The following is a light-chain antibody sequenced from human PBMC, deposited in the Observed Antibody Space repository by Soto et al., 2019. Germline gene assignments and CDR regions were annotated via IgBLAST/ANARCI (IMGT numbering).Light chain of an antibody. CDR2: GNS. CDR1: SSNIGAGYD. V-gene: IGLV1-40*01. Sequence: QSVLTQPPSVSGAPGQRVTISCTGSSSNIGAGYDVHWYQQLPGTAPKLLIYGNSNRPSGVPDRFSGSKSGTSASLVITGLQAEDEADYYCQSYDSSLSAPVVFGGGTKLTVL. CDR3: QSYDSSLSAPVV. J-gene: IGLJ2*01.